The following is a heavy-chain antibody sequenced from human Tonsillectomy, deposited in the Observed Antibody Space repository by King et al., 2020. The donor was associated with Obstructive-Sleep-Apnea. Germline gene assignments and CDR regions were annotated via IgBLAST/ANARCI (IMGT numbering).Heavy chain of an antibody. Sequence: ITLKESGPTLVKPTQTLTLTCTFSGLSLSSNGMRVAWIRQPPGKALEWLALIYWDDDKRYSPSLKSRLTITKDTSKNQVVLKMTNMDPVDTGTYYCARPSGGHGMDVWAQGTTVTVSS. CDR2: IYWDDDK. J-gene: IGHJ6*02. V-gene: IGHV2-5*02. CDR1: GLSLSSNGMR. CDR3: ARPSGGHGMDV.